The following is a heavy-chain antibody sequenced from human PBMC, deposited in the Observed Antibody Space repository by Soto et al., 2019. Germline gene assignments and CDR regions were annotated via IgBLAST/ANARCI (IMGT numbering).Heavy chain of an antibody. V-gene: IGHV1-69*13. CDR2: IIPIFGTA. CDR1: GGTFISYA. J-gene: IGHJ4*02. Sequence: GASVKVSCKASGGTFISYAISWVRQAPGQGLEWMGGIIPIFGTANYAQKFQGRVTITADESTSTAYMELSSLRSEDTAVYYCATGSCSGGSCLDYYFDYWGQGTLVPSPQ. D-gene: IGHD2-15*01. CDR3: ATGSCSGGSCLDYYFDY.